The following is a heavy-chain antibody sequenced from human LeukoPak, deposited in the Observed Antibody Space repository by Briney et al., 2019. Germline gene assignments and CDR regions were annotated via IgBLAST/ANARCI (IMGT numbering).Heavy chain of an antibody. Sequence: ASVKVSCKASGYTFTGYYMHWVRQAPGQGREWMGRINPNRGGTNYAQKFQGRVTMSRDTCISTAYMELSRLRSDDTAVYYCARDFRSGYHFDYWGQGTLVTVSS. V-gene: IGHV1-2*06. CDR2: INPNRGGT. D-gene: IGHD3-22*01. CDR3: ARDFRSGYHFDY. CDR1: GYTFTGYY. J-gene: IGHJ4*02.